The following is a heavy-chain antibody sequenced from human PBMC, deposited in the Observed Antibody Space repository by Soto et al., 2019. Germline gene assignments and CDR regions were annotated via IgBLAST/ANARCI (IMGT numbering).Heavy chain of an antibody. Sequence: SETLSVTCTVSSGSISGYYWSWIRQPPGKGLEWIGCIFYSGSTKYNPSLKSRATISIDKSERQFSLKLSSLTAADTAVYYCVHYGGDSRWYFDVWGRGTLVTVSS. CDR1: SGSISGYY. CDR3: VHYGGDSRWYFDV. CDR2: IFYSGST. V-gene: IGHV4-59*01. J-gene: IGHJ2*01. D-gene: IGHD2-21*02.